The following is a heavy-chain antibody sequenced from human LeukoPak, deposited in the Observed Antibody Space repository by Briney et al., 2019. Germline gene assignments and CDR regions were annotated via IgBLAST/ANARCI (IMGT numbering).Heavy chain of an antibody. V-gene: IGHV4-59*08. Sequence: SETLSHTCTVSGGSISGYYWSWIRQPPGRGLEWIGYVYYSGSTNFNPSLKSRVTISVDTSKNQLSLKQSSVTAADTAVYYCARVHSNYGPVDYWGQGTLVTVSS. D-gene: IGHD4-11*01. CDR3: ARVHSNYGPVDY. CDR2: VYYSGST. CDR1: GGSISGYY. J-gene: IGHJ4*02.